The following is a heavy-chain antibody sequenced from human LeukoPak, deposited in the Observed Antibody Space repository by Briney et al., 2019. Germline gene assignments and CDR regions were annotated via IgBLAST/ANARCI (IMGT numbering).Heavy chain of an antibody. V-gene: IGHV3-74*01. D-gene: IGHD3-10*01. Sequence: PGGSLRLSCTASGFTFGDYAMSWVRQAPGKGLVWVSFINPDGSTTNYADSVKGRFTISRDNAKNALYLQMNSLRAEDTAVYYCAKDLHYGSADYWGQGTLVTVSS. CDR3: AKDLHYGSADY. CDR1: GFTFGDYA. J-gene: IGHJ4*02. CDR2: INPDGSTT.